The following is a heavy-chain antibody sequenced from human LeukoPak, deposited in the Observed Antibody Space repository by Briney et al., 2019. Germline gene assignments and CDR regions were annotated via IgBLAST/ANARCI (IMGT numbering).Heavy chain of an antibody. CDR3: AKSNGYGLIDY. CDR1: GGSISSSSYY. J-gene: IGHJ4*02. D-gene: IGHD5-12*01. V-gene: IGHV4-39*01. Sequence: SETLSLTCTVSGGSISSSSYYWGWIRQPPGKGLEWIGEINHSGSTNYNPSLKSRVTISVDTSKNQFSLKLSSVTAADTAMYYCAKSNGYGLIDYWGQGTLVTVSS. CDR2: INHSGST.